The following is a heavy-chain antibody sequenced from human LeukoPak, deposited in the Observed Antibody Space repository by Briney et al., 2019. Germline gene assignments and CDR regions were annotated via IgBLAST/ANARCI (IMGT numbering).Heavy chain of an antibody. Sequence: SETLSLTCAVYGGSFSGYYWSWIRQPPGKGLEWIGEINHSGSTNYNPSLKSQVTISVDTSKNQFSLKLSSVTAADTAVYYCARGFDFWSGYNFDYWGQGTLVTVSS. CDR1: GGSFSGYY. J-gene: IGHJ4*02. D-gene: IGHD3-3*01. CDR3: ARGFDFWSGYNFDY. V-gene: IGHV4-34*01. CDR2: INHSGST.